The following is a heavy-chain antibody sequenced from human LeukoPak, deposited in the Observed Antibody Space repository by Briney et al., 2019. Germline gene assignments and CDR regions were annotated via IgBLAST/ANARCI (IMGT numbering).Heavy chain of an antibody. CDR2: INHSGST. J-gene: IGHJ4*02. Sequence: PSETLSLTCAVYGGSFSGYYWNWIRQPPGKGLEWIGEINHSGSTNYNPSLKSRVTISVDTSKNQFSLKLSSVTAADTAVYYCARRIVHYYFDYWGQGTLVTVSS. V-gene: IGHV4-34*01. CDR1: GGSFSGYY. CDR3: ARRIVHYYFDY. D-gene: IGHD2/OR15-2a*01.